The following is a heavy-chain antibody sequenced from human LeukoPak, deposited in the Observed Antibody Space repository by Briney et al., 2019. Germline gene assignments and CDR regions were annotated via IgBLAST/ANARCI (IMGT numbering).Heavy chain of an antibody. D-gene: IGHD2-21*02. CDR2: VYTDGITT. CDR3: ARGLGGDPVGFES. Sequence: GGSLRLSCAASGFTFSSYYMHWVRQAPGKGLVWVSRVYTDGITTNYADSVKGRFTISRDNAKNTLYLQMNSLRAEGTAVYYCARGLGGDPVGFESWGRGTLVIVSS. CDR1: GFTFSSYY. V-gene: IGHV3-74*01. J-gene: IGHJ4*02.